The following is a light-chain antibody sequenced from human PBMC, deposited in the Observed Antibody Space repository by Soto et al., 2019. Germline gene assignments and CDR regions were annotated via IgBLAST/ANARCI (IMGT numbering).Light chain of an antibody. CDR3: QHYNNWPLT. V-gene: IGKV3-15*01. CDR1: QSVSSN. CDR2: GAS. J-gene: IGKJ4*01. Sequence: EIVMTQSPVTLSVSPGERATLSCRASQSVSSNLAWYQQKPGQAPRLLIYGASTRATGIPARFSGCGSGTEFTPTISSLQSEDFAVSYCQHYNNWPLTFGGGTKVGIK.